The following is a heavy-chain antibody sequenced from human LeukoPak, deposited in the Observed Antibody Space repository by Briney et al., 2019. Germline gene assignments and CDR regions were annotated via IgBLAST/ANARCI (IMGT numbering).Heavy chain of an antibody. J-gene: IGHJ2*01. V-gene: IGHV3-48*03. D-gene: IGHD1-1*01. CDR3: ARLGDHFHWNLAL. Sequence: GGSLRLSCAASGFDLNTYEMNWVRQAPGKGLEWIADITISGHTKNYADSVKGRFTISRDTSKNTLSLQMNSLRVEDTAVYFCARLGDHFHWNLALWGSGTLVTVSS. CDR1: GFDLNTYE. CDR2: ITISGHTK.